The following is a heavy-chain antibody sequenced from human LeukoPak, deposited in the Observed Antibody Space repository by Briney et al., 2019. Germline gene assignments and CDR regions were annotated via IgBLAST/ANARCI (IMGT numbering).Heavy chain of an antibody. Sequence: SQTLSLTCTVSGGSISSGDYYWRWIRQPPGKGLEWIGYIYYSGSTYYNPSLKSRVTISVDTSKNQFSLKLSSVTAADMAVYYCARGFWSGYYPNYFDYWGQGTLVTVSS. J-gene: IGHJ4*02. V-gene: IGHV4-30-4*01. CDR1: GGSISSGDYY. D-gene: IGHD3-3*01. CDR3: ARGFWSGYYPNYFDY. CDR2: IYYSGST.